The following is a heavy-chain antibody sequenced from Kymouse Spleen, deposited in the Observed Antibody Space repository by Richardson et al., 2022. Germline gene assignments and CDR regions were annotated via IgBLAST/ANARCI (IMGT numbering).Heavy chain of an antibody. V-gene: IGHV3-23*04. J-gene: IGHJ6*02. Sequence: EVQLVESGGGLVQPGGSLRLSCAASGFTFSSYAMSWVRQAPGKGLEWVSAISGSGGSTYYADSVKGRFTISRDNSKNTLYLQMNSLRAEDTAVYYCAKDPFSSSRYYYGMDVWGQGTTVTVSS. D-gene: IGHD6-13*01. CDR2: ISGSGGST. CDR3: AKDPFSSSRYYYGMDV. CDR1: GFTFSSYA.